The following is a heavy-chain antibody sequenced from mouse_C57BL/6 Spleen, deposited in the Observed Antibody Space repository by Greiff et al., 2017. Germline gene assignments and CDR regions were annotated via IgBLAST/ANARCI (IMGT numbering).Heavy chain of an antibody. J-gene: IGHJ2*01. CDR2: IDPSDSYT. CDR1: GYTFTSYW. Sequence: QVQLQQPGAELVKPGASVKLSCKASGYTFTSYWMQWVKQRPGQGLEWIGEIDPSDSYTNYNQKFKGKATLTVDTSSSTAYMQLSSLTSEDSAVYYFARGVSDYWGQGTTLTVSS. V-gene: IGHV1-50*01. CDR3: ARGVSDY.